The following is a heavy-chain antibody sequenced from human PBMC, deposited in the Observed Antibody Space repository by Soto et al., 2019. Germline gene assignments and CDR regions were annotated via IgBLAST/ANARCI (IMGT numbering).Heavy chain of an antibody. CDR2: ISFDGRNT. V-gene: IGHV3-30*03. CDR1: GLTFTSYS. Sequence: PGGSLRLSCAASGLTFTSYSMHWVRQAPGKGLEWVVVISFDGRNTYYADSVKGRFTVSRENSKNTLYLQINSLRPEEAALYYCTRGPTHGAFDIWGQGTMVTVSS. CDR3: TRGPTHGAFDI. J-gene: IGHJ3*02.